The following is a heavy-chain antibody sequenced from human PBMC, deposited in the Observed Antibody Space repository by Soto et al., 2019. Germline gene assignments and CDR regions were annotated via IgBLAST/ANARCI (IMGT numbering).Heavy chain of an antibody. CDR2: IYWDDDN. CDR3: AHRHPKHQLVSEWFDP. D-gene: IGHD2-2*01. J-gene: IGHJ5*02. Sequence: QITLKESGPPLVKPTQTLTLTCTFSGFSLSTSAVGVGWIRQPPGKALEWLALIYWDDDNSYSPSLKSSLTITKDTSNTHMVLTMTSMDPLDTATYYCAHRHPKHQLVSEWFDPCGQGTLVTVSS. CDR1: GFSLSTSAVG. V-gene: IGHV2-5*02.